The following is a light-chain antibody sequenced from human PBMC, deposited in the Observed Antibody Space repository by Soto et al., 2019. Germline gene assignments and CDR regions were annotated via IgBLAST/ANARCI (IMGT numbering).Light chain of an antibody. V-gene: IGKV3-20*01. CDR1: QSVSSSY. J-gene: IGKJ2*01. CDR2: GAS. Sequence: EIVLTQSPGTLSLSPGERATLSCRASQSVSSSYLAWYQQKPGQAPRLLIYGASSRANGLPDRFSGSGSGTDFTLTISRLEPEDFAVYYCQQYGSALYTFGQGTKLEIK. CDR3: QQYGSALYT.